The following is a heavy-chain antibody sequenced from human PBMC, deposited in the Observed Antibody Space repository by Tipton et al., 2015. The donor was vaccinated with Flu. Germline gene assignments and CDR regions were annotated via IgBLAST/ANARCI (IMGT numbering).Heavy chain of an antibody. CDR3: AREHKYYDYVWGSYRNRRGYFDY. CDR2: IYYSGST. V-gene: IGHV4-59*01. J-gene: IGHJ4*02. D-gene: IGHD3-16*02. Sequence: TLSLTCTVSGGSISSYYWSWIRQPPGKGLEWIGYIYYSGSTNYNPSLKSRVTISVDTSKNQFSLKLSSVTAADTAVYYCAREHKYYDYVWGSYRNRRGYFDYRGQGTLVTVSS. CDR1: GGSISSYY.